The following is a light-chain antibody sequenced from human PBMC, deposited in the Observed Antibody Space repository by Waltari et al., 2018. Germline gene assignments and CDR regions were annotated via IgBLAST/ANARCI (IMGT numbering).Light chain of an antibody. Sequence: DIQMTQSPSTLSASVGDSVTITCRASQSVNNYLAWYQQRPGKAPRLLIYKASSLEVGVPPKFSGSGSGTEFTLTITSLQTDDFATYYCQQYYNYLYTFGQGTKLEI. CDR1: QSVNNY. CDR2: KAS. CDR3: QQYYNYLYT. J-gene: IGKJ2*01. V-gene: IGKV1-5*03.